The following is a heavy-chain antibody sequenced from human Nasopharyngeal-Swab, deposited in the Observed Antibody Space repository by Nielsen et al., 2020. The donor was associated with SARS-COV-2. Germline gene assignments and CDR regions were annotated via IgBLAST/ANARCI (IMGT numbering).Heavy chain of an antibody. J-gene: IGHJ5*02. CDR2: ISAYNGNT. CDR3: ARARYCSGGSCYSIWANWFDP. V-gene: IGHV1-18*01. Sequence: ASVKVSCKASGYTFTSYGISWVRQAPGQGLEWMGWISAYNGNTNYAQKLQGRVTMTTDTSTSTAYMELRSLRSEDTAVYYCARARYCSGGSCYSIWANWFDPWGQGTLVTVSS. D-gene: IGHD2-15*01. CDR1: GYTFTSYG.